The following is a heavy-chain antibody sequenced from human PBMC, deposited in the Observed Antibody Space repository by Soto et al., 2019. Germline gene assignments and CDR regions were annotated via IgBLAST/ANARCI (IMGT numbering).Heavy chain of an antibody. Sequence: PGESLKISCKGSGYSFTSYWISWVRQMPGKGLEWMGRIDPSDSYTNYSPSFQGHVTISADKSISTAYLQWSSLKASDTAMYYCARGPLYGDSLFLGIAGFDPWGQGTLVTVSS. CDR3: ARGPLYGDSLFLGIAGFDP. CDR1: GYSFTSYW. J-gene: IGHJ5*02. D-gene: IGHD4-17*01. V-gene: IGHV5-10-1*01. CDR2: IDPSDSYT.